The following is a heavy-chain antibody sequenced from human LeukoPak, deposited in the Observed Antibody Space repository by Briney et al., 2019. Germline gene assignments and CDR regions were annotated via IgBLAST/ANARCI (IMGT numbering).Heavy chain of an antibody. D-gene: IGHD5-24*01. J-gene: IGHJ6*03. CDR2: ISSSGSTI. CDR1: GFTFSDYY. V-gene: IGHV3-11*04. CDR3: ARGQRAHVEYSYFIDV. Sequence: PGGSLRLSCAASGFTFSDYYMSWIRQAPGKGLEWVACISSSGSTIYYADSVKGRFTISRDNSKNTLYLQMNSLRAEDTAVYSCARGQRAHVEYSYFIDVWGKGTTVTVSS.